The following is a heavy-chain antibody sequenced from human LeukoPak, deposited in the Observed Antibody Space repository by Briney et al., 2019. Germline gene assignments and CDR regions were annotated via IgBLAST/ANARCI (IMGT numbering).Heavy chain of an antibody. D-gene: IGHD2-2*01. CDR2: IIPILGIA. J-gene: IGHJ5*02. V-gene: IGHV1-69*04. CDR1: GGTFSSYA. CDR3: ARDRYCSSTSCLHWFDP. Sequence: SVKVSCKASGGTFSSYAISWVRQAPGQGLEWMGRIIPILGIANYAQKFQGRVTITADKSTSTAYMELSSLRSEDTAVYYCARDRYCSSTSCLHWFDPWGQGTLVTVSS.